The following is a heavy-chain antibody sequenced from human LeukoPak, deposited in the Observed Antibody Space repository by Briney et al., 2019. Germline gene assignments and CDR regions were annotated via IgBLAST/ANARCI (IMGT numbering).Heavy chain of an antibody. CDR3: ARRGSGYGYDS. CDR2: INPNNDDT. D-gene: IGHD5-18*01. CDR1: GYTFIDYY. Sequence: GASVKVSCKASGYTFIDYYIHWVRQAPGQGLEWMGWINPNNDDTNYAQKFQGRVTMTRDTSISTAYMELNSLTSDDTAVYYCARRGSGYGYDSWGQGTLVTVSS. V-gene: IGHV1-2*02. J-gene: IGHJ5*01.